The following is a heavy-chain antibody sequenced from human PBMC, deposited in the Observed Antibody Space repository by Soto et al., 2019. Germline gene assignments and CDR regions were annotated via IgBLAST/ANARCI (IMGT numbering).Heavy chain of an antibody. CDR2: IWYDGSNK. J-gene: IGHJ4*02. V-gene: IGHV3-33*01. CDR1: GFTFSNYG. Sequence: QVHLVESGGGVVQPGGSLKLSCAASGFTFSNYGMHWVRQAPGKGLEWVTIIWYDGSNKFYADSVKGRFTISRDNSKNILELQMTSLRAEDTAVYYCARDLVDYSTSVAFDFWGQGTLVTVSS. D-gene: IGHD6-6*01. CDR3: ARDLVDYSTSVAFDF.